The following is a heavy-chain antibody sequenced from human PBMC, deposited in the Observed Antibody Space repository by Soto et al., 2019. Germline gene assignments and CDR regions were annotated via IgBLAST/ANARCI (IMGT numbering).Heavy chain of an antibody. CDR3: AKDNSHYCGKFVFDY. V-gene: IGHV3-9*01. CDR1: GFTFDDYA. Sequence: EVQLVESGGGLVQPGRSLRLSCAASGFTFDDYAMHWVRQAPGKVLEWVSGISWNSGSIGYADSLKGRFTISRDNAKNSLYRQMNSLRAADTALYYGAKDNSHYCGKFVFDYWGQGTLVTVSS. CDR2: ISWNSGSI. J-gene: IGHJ4*02. D-gene: IGHD4-17*01.